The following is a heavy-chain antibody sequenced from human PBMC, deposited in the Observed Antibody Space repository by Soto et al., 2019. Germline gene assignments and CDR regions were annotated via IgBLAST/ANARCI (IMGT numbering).Heavy chain of an antibody. CDR1: GYTFTSYA. Sequence: ASVKVSCKASGYTFTSYAMHWVRQAPGQRLEWMGWINAGNGNTKYSQKFQGRVTITRDTSASTAYMELSSLRSEDTAVYYCARESPHQYYFDYWGQGTLVTVCS. CDR3: ARESPHQYYFDY. J-gene: IGHJ4*02. CDR2: INAGNGNT. V-gene: IGHV1-3*01.